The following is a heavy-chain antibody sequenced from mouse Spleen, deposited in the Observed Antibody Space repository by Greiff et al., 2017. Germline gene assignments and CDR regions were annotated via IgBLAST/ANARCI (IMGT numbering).Heavy chain of an antibody. CDR2: IDPSDSYT. J-gene: IGHJ4*01. Sequence: QVQLQQPGAELVRPGTSVKLSCKASGYTFTSYWMHWVKQRPGQGLEWIGVIDPSDSYTNYNQKFKGKATLTVDTSSSTAYMQLSSLTSEDSAVYYCARRRPYYYGSSYGYAMDYWGQGTSVTVSS. CDR1: GYTFTSYW. D-gene: IGHD1-1*01. V-gene: IGHV1-59*01. CDR3: ARRRPYYYGSSYGYAMDY.